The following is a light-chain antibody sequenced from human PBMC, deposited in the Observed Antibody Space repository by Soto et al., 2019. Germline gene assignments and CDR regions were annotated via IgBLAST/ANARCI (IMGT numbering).Light chain of an antibody. CDR3: AAWDDSLSGRGV. V-gene: IGLV1-47*01. CDR2: RNN. CDR1: SSNIGSNY. J-gene: IGLJ1*01. Sequence: QSALTQPPSASGTPGQRVTISCSGSSSNIGSNYVYWYQQLPGMAPKLLIYRNNQRPSGVPDRFSGSKSGTSASLAISGLRSEDEADYYCAAWDDSLSGRGVFGTGTKVTV.